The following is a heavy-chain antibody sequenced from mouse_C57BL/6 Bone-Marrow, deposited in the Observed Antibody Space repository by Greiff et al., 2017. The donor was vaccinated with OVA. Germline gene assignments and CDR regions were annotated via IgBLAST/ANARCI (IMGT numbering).Heavy chain of an antibody. Sequence: EVQGVESGGGLVQPGGSLKLSCAASGFTFSDYYMYWVRQTPEKRLEWVAYISTGGGSTYYPDTVKGRFTISRDNAKNTLYLQMSRLKSEDTAMYYCARHGGSYFDYWGQGTTLTVSS. CDR2: ISTGGGST. CDR3: ARHGGSYFDY. CDR1: GFTFSDYY. J-gene: IGHJ2*01. V-gene: IGHV5-12*01.